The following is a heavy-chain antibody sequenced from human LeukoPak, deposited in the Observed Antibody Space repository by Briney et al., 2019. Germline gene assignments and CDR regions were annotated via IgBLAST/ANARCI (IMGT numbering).Heavy chain of an antibody. V-gene: IGHV3-53*05. CDR3: AKQSGSYENYFDY. CDR1: GFTVSSNY. D-gene: IGHD1-26*01. CDR2: IYSGGST. J-gene: IGHJ4*02. Sequence: GGSLRLSCAASGFTVSSNYMSWVRQAPGKGLEWVSVIYSGGSTYYADSVKGRFTISRDNSKNTLYLQMNSLRAEDTAVYYCAKQSGSYENYFDYWGQGTLVTVSS.